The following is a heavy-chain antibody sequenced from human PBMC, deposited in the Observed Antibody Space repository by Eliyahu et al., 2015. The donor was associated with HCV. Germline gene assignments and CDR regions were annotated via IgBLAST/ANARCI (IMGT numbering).Heavy chain of an antibody. V-gene: IGHV4-59*01. CDR3: ASGGGGIAVTGTGGWFDP. D-gene: IGHD6-19*01. CDR1: XGSIXTYY. J-gene: IGHJ5*02. CDR2: IHYSGST. Sequence: VQLQESGPGLVKPSETLSLTCXVSXGSIXTYYGGWTRQPPGKGLEWIGYIHYSGSTTYNPSLKSRITISLDTSKNQFSLNLTSVTAADTAMYYCASGGGGIAVTGTGGWFDPWGQGTLVTVSS.